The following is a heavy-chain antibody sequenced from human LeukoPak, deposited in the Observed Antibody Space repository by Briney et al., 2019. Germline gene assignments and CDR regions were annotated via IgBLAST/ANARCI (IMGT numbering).Heavy chain of an antibody. CDR2: IYSGGST. J-gene: IGHJ6*02. Sequence: GGSLRLSCAASGFTVSSNYMSWVRQAPGKGLEWVSVIYSGGSTYYADSVKGRFTISRDNSKNTLYLQMNSLRAEDTAVYYCASASPDIVLMVYAHTYGMDGWGQGTTVTVSS. D-gene: IGHD2-8*01. CDR1: GFTVSSNY. CDR3: ASASPDIVLMVYAHTYGMDG. V-gene: IGHV3-66*02.